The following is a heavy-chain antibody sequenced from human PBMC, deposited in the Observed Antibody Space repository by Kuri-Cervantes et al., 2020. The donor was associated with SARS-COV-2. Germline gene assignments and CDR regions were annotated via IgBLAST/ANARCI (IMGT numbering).Heavy chain of an antibody. J-gene: IGHJ4*02. CDR2: ISSSSSYI. Sequence: GESLKISCAASGFTFSSYSMNWVRQAPGKGLEWVSSISSSSSYIYYADSVKGRFIITRDNAKNSLYLQMNILRAEDTVVYYCARMTPTGKLDYWGQGTLVTVSS. CDR1: GFTFSSYS. D-gene: IGHD2-15*01. V-gene: IGHV3-21*01. CDR3: ARMTPTGKLDY.